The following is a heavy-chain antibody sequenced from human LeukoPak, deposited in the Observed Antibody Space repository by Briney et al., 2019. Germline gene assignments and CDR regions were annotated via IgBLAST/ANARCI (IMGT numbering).Heavy chain of an antibody. CDR3: ARAVRAVAGFWDY. V-gene: IGHV4-59*11. Sequence: PSETLSLTCTVSDGSISSHYWSWVRQPPGKELEWIGYIYYRGNTNYNPSLKSRVTIPVDTSKNQLSLKLISVTAADTAVYYCARAVRAVAGFWDYWGQGTLVTVSS. J-gene: IGHJ4*02. CDR2: IYYRGNT. D-gene: IGHD6-19*01. CDR1: DGSISSHY.